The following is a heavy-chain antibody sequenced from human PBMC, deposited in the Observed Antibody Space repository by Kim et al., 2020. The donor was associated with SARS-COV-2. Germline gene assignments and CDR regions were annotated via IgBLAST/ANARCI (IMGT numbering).Heavy chain of an antibody. D-gene: IGHD1-20*01. CDR3: ARQYKGFDY. V-gene: IGHV3-74*01. CDR2: INSDGSST. J-gene: IGHJ4*02. Sequence: GGSLRLSCAASGFTLSSYWMHWVRQAPGKGLVWVSRINSDGSSTSYADSVRGRFTISSDNAKHTLYLQMNSLRAEDTAVYYCARQYKGFDYWGQGTLVTVSS. CDR1: GFTLSSYW.